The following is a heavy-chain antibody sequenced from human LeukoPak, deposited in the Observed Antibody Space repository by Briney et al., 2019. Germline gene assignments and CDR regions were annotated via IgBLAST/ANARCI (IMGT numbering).Heavy chain of an antibody. CDR1: GFTFYDFA. CDR2: ISWNSGSI. Sequence: PGGSLRLSCTASGFTFYDFAMHWVRQAPGKGLEWVSGISWNSGSIGYADSVKGRFTISRDNAKNSLYLQMNSLRAEDTALYYCAKDPERYSSGYYPFDYWGQGTLVTVSS. V-gene: IGHV3-9*01. CDR3: AKDPERYSSGYYPFDY. J-gene: IGHJ4*02. D-gene: IGHD6-19*01.